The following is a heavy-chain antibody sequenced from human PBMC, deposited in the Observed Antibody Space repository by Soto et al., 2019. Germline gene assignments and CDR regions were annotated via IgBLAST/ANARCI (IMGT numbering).Heavy chain of an antibody. CDR2: ISGSGGST. D-gene: IGHD3-10*01. V-gene: IGHV3-23*01. CDR3: AKPFGFGAFHYYYYYRMDV. Sequence: ESLKISCAASGFTFSSYAMSWVRQAPGKGLEWVSAISGSGGSTYYADSVKGRFTISRDNSKNTLYLQMNSLRAEDTAVYYCAKPFGFGAFHYYYYYRMDVWGQGSTVTVSS. CDR1: GFTFSSYA. J-gene: IGHJ6*02.